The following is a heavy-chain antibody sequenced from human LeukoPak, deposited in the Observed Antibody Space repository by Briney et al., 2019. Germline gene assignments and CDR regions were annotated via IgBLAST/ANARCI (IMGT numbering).Heavy chain of an antibody. J-gene: IGHJ5*02. CDR1: GYTFTSYD. Sequence: ASVKVSCKASGYTFTSYDFNWVRQAPGQGLEWMGWMNPNSGNAGSAPKFQGRLTMTRDTSTSTAYMELSSLTSEDTAVYYCARGEYFGSGGFDPWGQGTLVTVSS. CDR2: MNPNSGNA. CDR3: ARGEYFGSGGFDP. D-gene: IGHD3-10*01. V-gene: IGHV1-8*01.